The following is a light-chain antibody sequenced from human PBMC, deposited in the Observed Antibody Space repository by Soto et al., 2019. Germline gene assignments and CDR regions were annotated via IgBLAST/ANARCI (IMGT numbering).Light chain of an antibody. J-gene: IGKJ1*01. CDR1: QSVSSN. V-gene: IGKV3-15*01. Sequence: EIVMTQSPATLSVSPGERATLSCRASQSVSSNLAWYQQKPGQAPRLLMYGASTRATGIPDRFSGSGSGTAFTHTISSLQSEDFAVYYCQQHNNWPPWTFGQGTKVEIK. CDR3: QQHNNWPPWT. CDR2: GAS.